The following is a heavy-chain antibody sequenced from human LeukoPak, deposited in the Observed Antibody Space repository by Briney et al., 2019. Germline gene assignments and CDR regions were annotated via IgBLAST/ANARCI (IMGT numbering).Heavy chain of an antibody. Sequence: EASVKVSCKASGYTFTGYYMHWVRQAPGQGLEWMGWINPNSGGTNYAQKFQGRVTMTRDTSISTAYMELSRLRSDDTAVYYCAREGYSSSSELFDYWGQGTLVTVSS. CDR2: INPNSGGT. V-gene: IGHV1-2*02. D-gene: IGHD6-6*01. CDR1: GYTFTGYY. J-gene: IGHJ4*02. CDR3: AREGYSSSSELFDY.